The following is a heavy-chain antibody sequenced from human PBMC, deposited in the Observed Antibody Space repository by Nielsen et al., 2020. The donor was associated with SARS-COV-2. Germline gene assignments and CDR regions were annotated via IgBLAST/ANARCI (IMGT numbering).Heavy chain of an antibody. V-gene: IGHV3-20*04. CDR3: ARGRGVGSTSFDY. CDR1: GFTFDDYG. J-gene: IGHJ4*02. CDR2: INWNGGST. D-gene: IGHD3-10*01. Sequence: GESLKISCAASGFTFDDYGMSWVRQAPGKGLEWVTGINWNGGSTTYVDSVKGRFTISRDNAKNSLYLQMNSLRAEDTALYYCARGRGVGSTSFDYWGQGTLVTVSS.